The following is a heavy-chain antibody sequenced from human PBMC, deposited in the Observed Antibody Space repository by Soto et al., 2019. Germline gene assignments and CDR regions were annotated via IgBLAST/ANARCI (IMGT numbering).Heavy chain of an antibody. J-gene: IGHJ4*02. Sequence: QVRVVESGGGVVQPGGSLRLSCAASGFTFSTSAMHWVRQAPGKGLEWMAMISYGGNNKYYADSVKGRFTISRDISESTLYLQMNSLRTEDTAVYYCAREEFEAGRGHFGCWGQGTLVSVSS. D-gene: IGHD6-13*01. CDR2: ISYGGNNK. CDR1: GFTFSTSA. CDR3: AREEFEAGRGHFGC. V-gene: IGHV3-30-3*01.